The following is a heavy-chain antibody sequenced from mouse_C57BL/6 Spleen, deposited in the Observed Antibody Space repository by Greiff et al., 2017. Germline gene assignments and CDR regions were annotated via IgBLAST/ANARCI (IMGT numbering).Heavy chain of an antibody. D-gene: IGHD2-12*01. J-gene: IGHJ3*01. V-gene: IGHV1-72*01. CDR2: IDPNSGGT. CDR1: GYTFTSYW. Sequence: QVQLQQPGPELVKPGASVKLSCKASGYTFTSYWMNWVKQRPGRGLEWIGRIDPNSGGTKYNQKFKGKATLTVDKPSSTAYMQLRSLTSEDSAVYYCAREEDYYDSWGFAYWGQGTLVTVSA. CDR3: AREEDYYDSWGFAY.